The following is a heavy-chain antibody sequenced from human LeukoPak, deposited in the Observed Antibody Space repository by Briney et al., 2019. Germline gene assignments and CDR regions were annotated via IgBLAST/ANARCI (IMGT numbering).Heavy chain of an antibody. CDR3: ATASTNLYGDYVLPAPPDY. CDR2: FDPEDGET. Sequence: AASVKVSCKVSGYTLTELSMHWVRQAPGKGLEWMGGFDPEDGETIYAQKFQDRVTMTEDTSTDTAYMELSSLRSEDTAVYYCATASTNLYGDYVLPAPPDYWGQGTLVTVSS. D-gene: IGHD4-17*01. CDR1: GYTLTELS. J-gene: IGHJ4*02. V-gene: IGHV1-24*01.